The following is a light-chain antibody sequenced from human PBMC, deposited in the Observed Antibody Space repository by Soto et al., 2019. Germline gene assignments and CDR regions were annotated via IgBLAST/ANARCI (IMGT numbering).Light chain of an antibody. V-gene: IGKV1-5*03. J-gene: IGKJ5*01. CDR3: QQYNSYCPIT. CDR2: ETS. Sequence: DVQMTQSPSTLSASLGDGATLSCRASQGISGSLAWYQHKPGQPPTLLIYETSTIATGVPSRFSGSGSGTEFTLTISSLQHDDFATYYCQQYNSYCPITFGQGTRLEIK. CDR1: QGISGS.